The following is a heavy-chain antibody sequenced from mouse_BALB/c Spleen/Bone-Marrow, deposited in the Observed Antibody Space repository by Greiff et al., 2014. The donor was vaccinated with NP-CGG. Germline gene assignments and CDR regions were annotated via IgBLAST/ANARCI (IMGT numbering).Heavy chain of an antibody. CDR3: ARWEYYAMDY. Sequence: VQLKQSGAELVKPGASVKLSCTASGFNIKDTYMHWVKQRPEQGLEWIGRIDPANGNTKYDPKFQGKATITADTSSNTAYLQLSSLTPEDTAVYYCARWEYYAMDYWGQGTSVTVSS. D-gene: IGHD4-1*01. V-gene: IGHV14-3*02. CDR1: GFNIKDTY. CDR2: IDPANGNT. J-gene: IGHJ4*01.